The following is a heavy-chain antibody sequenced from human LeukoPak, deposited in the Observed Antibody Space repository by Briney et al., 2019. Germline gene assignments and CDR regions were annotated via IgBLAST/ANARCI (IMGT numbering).Heavy chain of an antibody. Sequence: SETLSLTCAVYGGSFSGYYWSWIRQPPGKGLEWIGEINHSGSTNYDPSLKGRVTISVDTSKNQFSLKLSSVTAADTAVYYCARGLLDYSSSWYRGCWFDPWGQGTLVTVSS. CDR1: GGSFSGYY. CDR3: ARGLLDYSSSWYRGCWFDP. V-gene: IGHV4-34*01. CDR2: INHSGST. J-gene: IGHJ5*02. D-gene: IGHD6-13*01.